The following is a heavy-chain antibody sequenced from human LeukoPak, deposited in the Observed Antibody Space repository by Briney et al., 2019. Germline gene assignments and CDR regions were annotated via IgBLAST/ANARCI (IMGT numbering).Heavy chain of an antibody. J-gene: IGHJ3*02. CDR2: IYSGDST. V-gene: IGHV3-66*01. D-gene: IGHD3-3*01. CDR3: ARVFWEKDGFIGAFDI. Sequence: GGSLRLSCAASGFXVSGNYISWVRQAPGKGLEWVSIIYSGDSTYYADSVKGRFTISRDNSKNTLYLQMNSLRAEDTAVYYCARVFWEKDGFIGAFDIWGQGTMVTVSS. CDR1: GFXVSGNY.